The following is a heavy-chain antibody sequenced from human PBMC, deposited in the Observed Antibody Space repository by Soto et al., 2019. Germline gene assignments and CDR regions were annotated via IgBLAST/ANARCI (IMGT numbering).Heavy chain of an antibody. CDR1: GYTFTSYG. D-gene: IGHD3-3*01. CDR2: ISAYNGNT. J-gene: IGHJ3*02. Sequence: GASVKVSCKASGYTFTSYGISWVRQAPGQGLEWMGWISAYNGNTNYAQKLQGRVTMTTDTSTSTAYMELRSLRSEDTAVYYCARWPTYYDFWSGYFRDAFDIWGQGTMVTVSS. CDR3: ARWPTYYDFWSGYFRDAFDI. V-gene: IGHV1-18*01.